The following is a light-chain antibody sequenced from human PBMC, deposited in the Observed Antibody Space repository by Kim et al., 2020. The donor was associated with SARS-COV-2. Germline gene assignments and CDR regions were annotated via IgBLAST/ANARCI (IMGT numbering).Light chain of an antibody. CDR3: QAWDSSTAE. J-gene: IGLJ3*02. V-gene: IGLV3-1*01. Sequence: SYELTQPPSVSVSPGQTASITCSGDKLGDKYACWYQQKPGQSPVLVIYQDSKRPSGIPERFSGSISGNTATLTISGTQAMDEADYYCQAWDSSTAEFGGG. CDR2: QDS. CDR1: KLGDKY.